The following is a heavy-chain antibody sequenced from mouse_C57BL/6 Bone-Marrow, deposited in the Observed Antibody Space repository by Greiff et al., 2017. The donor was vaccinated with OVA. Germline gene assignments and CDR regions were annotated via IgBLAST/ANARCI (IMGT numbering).Heavy chain of an antibody. J-gene: IGHJ1*03. CDR3: ARVGYYDYDDGYFDV. Sequence: VQLQQSGAELVRPGTSVKMSCKASGYTFTNYWIGWAKQRPGHGLEWIGDIYPGGGYTNYNEKFKGKATLTADKSSSTAYMQFSSLTSEDSAIYDCARVGYYDYDDGYFDVWGTGTTVTVSS. D-gene: IGHD2-4*01. CDR2: IYPGGGYT. V-gene: IGHV1-63*01. CDR1: GYTFTNYW.